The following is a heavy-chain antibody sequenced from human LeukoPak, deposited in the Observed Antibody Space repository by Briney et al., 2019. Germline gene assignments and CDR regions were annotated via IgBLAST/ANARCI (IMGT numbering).Heavy chain of an antibody. Sequence: SETLSLTCTVSGGSISSGGYYWSWIRQPPGKGLEWIGSIYYSGSTYYNPSLKSRVTISVDTSKNQFSLKLSSVTAADTAVYYCARHRQLAPLDYWGQGTLVTVSS. J-gene: IGHJ4*02. CDR2: IYYSGST. CDR1: GGSISSGGYY. D-gene: IGHD6-6*01. V-gene: IGHV4-39*01. CDR3: ARHRQLAPLDY.